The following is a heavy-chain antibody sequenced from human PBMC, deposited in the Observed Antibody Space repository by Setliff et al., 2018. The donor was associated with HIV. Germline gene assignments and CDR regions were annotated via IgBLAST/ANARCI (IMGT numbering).Heavy chain of an antibody. CDR2: IWSDGSNK. CDR3: AKAMDYNFWSGLGY. Sequence: PGGSLRLSCAASGFTVSVNYMSWVRQTPGKGLEWVAVIWSDGSNKHYADSVKGRFTISRDNSKNTVYLQMNSLRAEDMAVYYCAKAMDYNFWSGLGYWGQGTLVTVSS. J-gene: IGHJ4*02. D-gene: IGHD3-3*01. CDR1: GFTVSVNY. V-gene: IGHV3-33*06.